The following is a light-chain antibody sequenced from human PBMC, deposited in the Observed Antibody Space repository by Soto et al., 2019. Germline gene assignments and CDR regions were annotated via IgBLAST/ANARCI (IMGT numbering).Light chain of an antibody. J-gene: IGLJ2*01. Sequence: QSALTQPRSVSGSPGQSVAMSCTGTSSDIGGYNLVSWYQQHPGKAPKLILYHVTDRPSGVPDRFSGSKSGNTASLTISGLQAEDEADYYCCSSAGSNTYVVFGGGTKVTVL. CDR3: CSSAGSNTYVV. V-gene: IGLV2-11*01. CDR1: SSDIGGYNL. CDR2: HVT.